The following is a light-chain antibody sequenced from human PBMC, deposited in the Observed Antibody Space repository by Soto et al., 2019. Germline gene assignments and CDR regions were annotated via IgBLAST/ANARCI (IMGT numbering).Light chain of an antibody. CDR3: QQYGRSPLT. V-gene: IGKV3-20*01. CDR2: DAS. Sequence: EIVLTQSPDTLSLSPGERVTLSCRASQSVRSNYLAWYQQKPGQAPRFLIYDASSRATGIPDRFSGSGSGTDFTLTISRLEPEDFAVYYCQQYGRSPLTFGGGTKVEIK. J-gene: IGKJ4*01. CDR1: QSVRSNY.